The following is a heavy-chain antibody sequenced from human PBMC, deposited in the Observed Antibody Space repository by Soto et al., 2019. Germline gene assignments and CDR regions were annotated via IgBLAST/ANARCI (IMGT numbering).Heavy chain of an antibody. CDR2: IRSKANSYAT. D-gene: IGHD6-13*01. CDR3: TRRIAAYAMDV. V-gene: IGHV3-73*01. J-gene: IGHJ6*02. CDR1: GFPFGASA. Sequence: GGSLRLSCAASGFPFGASAMHWVRQASGKGLEWLGRIRSKANSYATEYAASVKGRFTISRDDSKNTAYLQMNSLKTDDTAVYYCTRRIAAYAMDVWGQGTTVTVSS.